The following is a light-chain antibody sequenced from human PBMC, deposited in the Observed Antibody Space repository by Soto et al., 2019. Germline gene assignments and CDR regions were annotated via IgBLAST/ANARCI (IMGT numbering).Light chain of an antibody. CDR3: SSYARNRDIL. Sequence: QSVLTQPPSASGSPGQSVAISCTGTSSDVGGYNYVSWYQQHPGKAPKLMIHEVSKRPSGVPDRFSGSKSGNTASLTVSGLQAEDEADYYCSSYARNRDILFGGGTKVTVL. J-gene: IGLJ2*01. CDR1: SSDVGGYNY. V-gene: IGLV2-8*01. CDR2: EVS.